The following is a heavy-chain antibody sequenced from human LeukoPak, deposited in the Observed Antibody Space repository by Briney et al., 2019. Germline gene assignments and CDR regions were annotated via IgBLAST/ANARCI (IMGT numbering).Heavy chain of an antibody. Sequence: GGSLRLSCAASGFTFSSYAISWVRQAPGKGLEWVSAISGSGGSTYYADSVKGRFTISRDNSKNTLYLQMNSLRAEDTAVYYCASNLRGYCSSTSCYTPGYFDYWGQGTLVTVSS. CDR3: ASNLRGYCSSTSCYTPGYFDY. V-gene: IGHV3-23*01. CDR2: ISGSGGST. J-gene: IGHJ4*02. D-gene: IGHD2-2*02. CDR1: GFTFSSYA.